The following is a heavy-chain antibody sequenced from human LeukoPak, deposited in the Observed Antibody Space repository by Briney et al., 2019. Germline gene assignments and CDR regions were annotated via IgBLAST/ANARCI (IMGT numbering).Heavy chain of an antibody. CDR2: ISGSGGST. CDR3: AKDYQNYHSGSYF. D-gene: IGHD1-26*01. V-gene: IGHV3-23*01. J-gene: IGHJ4*02. Sequence: GGSLRLSCAASGFTFSSYAMSWVRQAPGKGLEWVSSISGSGGSTYYADSVKGRFTISRDNSKNTLYLQMNSLRAEDTAVYYCAKDYQNYHSGSYFWGQGTLVTVSS. CDR1: GFTFSSYA.